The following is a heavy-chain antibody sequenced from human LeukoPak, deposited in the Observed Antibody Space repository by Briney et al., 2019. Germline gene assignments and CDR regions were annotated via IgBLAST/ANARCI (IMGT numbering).Heavy chain of an antibody. Sequence: GGSLRLSCAASGFTFSSYAMSWVRQAPGKGLEWVSAISGSGGSTYYADSVKGRFTISRDNSKNTLYLQMNSLRAEDTAVYYCAKVWAFCGGDCSGALDYWGQGTLVTVSS. V-gene: IGHV3-23*01. CDR2: ISGSGGST. CDR1: GFTFSSYA. D-gene: IGHD2-21*01. J-gene: IGHJ4*02. CDR3: AKVWAFCGGDCSGALDY.